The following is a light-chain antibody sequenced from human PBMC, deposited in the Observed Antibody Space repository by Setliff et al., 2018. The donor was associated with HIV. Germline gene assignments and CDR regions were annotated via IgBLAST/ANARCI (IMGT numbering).Light chain of an antibody. CDR3: SSYTSSGTLFV. J-gene: IGLJ1*01. CDR2: EVS. V-gene: IGLV2-14*01. CDR1: SSDIGGYNY. Sequence: QSVLAQPASVSGSPGQSITISCTGTSSDIGGYNYVSWYQQQPGKAPKLMIYEVSGRPSGVSYRFSGSKSGTTASLTISGLQTEDEADYFCSSYTSSGTLFVFGTGTKVTV.